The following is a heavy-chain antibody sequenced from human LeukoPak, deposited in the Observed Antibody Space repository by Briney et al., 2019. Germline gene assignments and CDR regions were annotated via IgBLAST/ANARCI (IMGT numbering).Heavy chain of an antibody. CDR2: IYYSGST. J-gene: IGHJ5*02. Sequence: SETLSLTCTVSGYSITSGYYWGWIRQSPGKGLAWIGSIYYSGSTYYNPSLKSRVTISVDTSKNQFSLKLSSVTAADTAVYYCARGGGGSFKKEDNWFDPWGQGTLVTVSS. V-gene: IGHV4-38-2*02. CDR1: GYSITSGYY. CDR3: ARGGGGSFKKEDNWFDP. D-gene: IGHD2-15*01.